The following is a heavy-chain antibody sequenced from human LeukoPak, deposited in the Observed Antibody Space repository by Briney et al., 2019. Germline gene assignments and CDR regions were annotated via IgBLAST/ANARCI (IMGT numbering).Heavy chain of an antibody. V-gene: IGHV1-69*13. CDR2: IIPIFGTA. J-gene: IGHJ6*03. CDR3: ARTTEAHSWRTRYYDYYMDV. Sequence: ASVKVSCKASGGTFSSYAISWVRQAPGQGLEWMGGIIPIFGTANYAQKFQGRVTITADESTSTAYMELSSLRSEDTAVYYCARTTEAHSWRTRYYDYYMDVWGKGTTVTVSS. CDR1: GGTFSSYA. D-gene: IGHD6-13*01.